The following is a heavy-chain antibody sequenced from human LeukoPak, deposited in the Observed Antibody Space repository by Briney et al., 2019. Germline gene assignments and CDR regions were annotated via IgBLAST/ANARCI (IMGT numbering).Heavy chain of an antibody. J-gene: IGHJ1*01. D-gene: IGHD2-21*02. Sequence: KPSETLSLTCTVSGGSISSSSYYWGWIRQPPGKGLEWIGNIYYSGSTYYNPSLKSRVTISVDTSKNQFSLKLSSVTAADTAVFYCARAYCGGDCQSEAAEYFQHWGQGTLVTVSS. V-gene: IGHV4-39*07. CDR3: ARAYCGGDCQSEAAEYFQH. CDR1: GGSISSSSYY. CDR2: IYYSGST.